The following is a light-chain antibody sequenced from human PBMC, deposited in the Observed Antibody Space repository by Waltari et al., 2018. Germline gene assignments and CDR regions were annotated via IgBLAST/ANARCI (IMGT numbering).Light chain of an antibody. CDR3: SSYTTSGTLV. CDR1: RSYIGAYDS. CDR2: HVT. Sequence: QSALTQPVSVSGSLGQSIPISCTGSRSYIGAYDSVSWYQQHPGRAPTLMIFHVTERPSGISNRFSGSKSGNTASLTISGLQTEDEADYYCSSYTTSGTLVFGGGTKLTIL. J-gene: IGLJ2*01. V-gene: IGLV2-14*03.